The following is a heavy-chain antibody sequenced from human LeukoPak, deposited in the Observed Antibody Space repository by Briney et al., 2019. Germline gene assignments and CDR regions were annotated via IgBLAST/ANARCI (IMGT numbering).Heavy chain of an antibody. CDR1: GGSISSGDYY. D-gene: IGHD3-10*01. Sequence: SETLSLTCTVSGGSISSGDYYWSWIRQPPGKGLEWIGYIYYSGSTYYNPSLKSRVTISVDTSKNQFSLKLSSVTAADTAVYYCARDITMVRGTFDYWGQGTLVTVSS. J-gene: IGHJ4*02. V-gene: IGHV4-30-4*02. CDR2: IYYSGST. CDR3: ARDITMVRGTFDY.